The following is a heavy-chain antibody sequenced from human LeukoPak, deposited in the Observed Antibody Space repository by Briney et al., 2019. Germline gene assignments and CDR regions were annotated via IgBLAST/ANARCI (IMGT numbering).Heavy chain of an antibody. Sequence: PGGSLRLSCAASGFTFSSYAMSWVRQAPGKGLEWVSAISGSGGSTYYADSVKGRFTISRDNSKNTLYLQMNSLRAEDTAVYYCARDRDSSSSYFDYWGQGTLVTVSS. D-gene: IGHD6-13*01. V-gene: IGHV3-23*01. J-gene: IGHJ4*02. CDR2: ISGSGGST. CDR1: GFTFSSYA. CDR3: ARDRDSSSSYFDY.